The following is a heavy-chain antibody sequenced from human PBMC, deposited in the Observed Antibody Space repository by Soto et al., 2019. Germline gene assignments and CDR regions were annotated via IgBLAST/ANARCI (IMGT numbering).Heavy chain of an antibody. J-gene: IGHJ4*02. D-gene: IGHD5-12*01. V-gene: IGHV3-30-3*01. CDR2: ISYDGSNK. Sequence: QVQLVESGGGVVQPGRSLRLACAASGFTFSTYAMHWVRQAPGKGLEWVAVISYDGSNKYYADSVKGRFTISRDSSKNTLYLQMNSLRAEDTAVYYFARAEGRWLQLGDYWGQGTLVTVSS. CDR3: ARAEGRWLQLGDY. CDR1: GFTFSTYA.